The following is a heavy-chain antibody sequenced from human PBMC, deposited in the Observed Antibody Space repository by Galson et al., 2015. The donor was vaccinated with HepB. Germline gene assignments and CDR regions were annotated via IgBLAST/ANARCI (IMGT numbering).Heavy chain of an antibody. CDR3: ARPWSYYDSSGISDPFDI. CDR2: IRYDGSNK. D-gene: IGHD3-22*01. Sequence: SLRLSCAASGFIFSSYGMHWVRQAPGKGLEWVAFIRYDGSNKYYADSVKGRFTIARDNSKNTLYLQMNSLRAEDTAVYYCARPWSYYDSSGISDPFDIWGQGTMVTVSS. V-gene: IGHV3-30*02. J-gene: IGHJ3*02. CDR1: GFIFSSYG.